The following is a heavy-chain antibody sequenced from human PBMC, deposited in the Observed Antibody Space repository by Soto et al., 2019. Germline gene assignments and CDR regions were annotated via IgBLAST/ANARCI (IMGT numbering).Heavy chain of an antibody. Sequence: SETLSLTCTVSGGYISNYYWSWIRQPPGKGLEWIGCIYYSGRSSYNPSLKSRVTISVDTSKNQFSLKLSSVTAADTAVYFCAKGSDYFESSGHNLEYFQDWGQGTLVTVSS. D-gene: IGHD3-22*01. CDR2: IYYSGRS. V-gene: IGHV4-59*08. J-gene: IGHJ1*01. CDR1: GGYISNYY. CDR3: AKGSDYFESSGHNLEYFQD.